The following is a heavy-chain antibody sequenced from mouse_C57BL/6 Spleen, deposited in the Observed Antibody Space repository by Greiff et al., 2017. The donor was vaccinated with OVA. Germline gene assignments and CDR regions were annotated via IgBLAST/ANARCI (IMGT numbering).Heavy chain of an antibody. CDR1: GYTFTSYW. J-gene: IGHJ3*01. CDR3: ARSAQEFAY. D-gene: IGHD3-2*02. CDR2: IDPSDSYT. V-gene: IGHV1-59*01. Sequence: VQLQQPGAELVRPGTSVKLSCKASGYTFTSYWMHWVKQRPGQGLEWIGVIDPSDSYTNYNQKFKGKATLTVDTSSSRAYMQLSSLTSEDSAVYKCARSAQEFAYWGKGTLVTVSA.